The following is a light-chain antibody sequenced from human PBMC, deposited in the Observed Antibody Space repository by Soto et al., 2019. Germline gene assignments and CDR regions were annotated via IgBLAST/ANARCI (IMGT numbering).Light chain of an antibody. V-gene: IGKV3-20*01. CDR1: QSVRSRY. CDR3: QHYGSPLT. CDR2: GAS. J-gene: IGKJ4*01. Sequence: EIVLTQSPGTLSLSPGGRATLSCRASQSVRSRYLAWYQQRPGQAPRLLIFGASFRATGIPDRFSGSGSGTDFTLTFSRLEPEDFAVYYCQHYGSPLTFGGGTKVDIK.